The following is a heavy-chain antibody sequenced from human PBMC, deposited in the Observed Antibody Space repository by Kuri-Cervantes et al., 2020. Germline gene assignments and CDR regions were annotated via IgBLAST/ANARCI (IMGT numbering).Heavy chain of an antibody. CDR2: ISYDGSNK. CDR3: ARDALAGGFGYGMDV. V-gene: IGHV3-30-3*01. CDR1: GFTFSSYW. Sequence: GGSLRLSCAASGFTFSSYWMSWVRQAPGKGLEWVAVISYDGSNKYYADSVKGRFTISRDNSKNTLYLQMNSLRAEDTAVYYCARDALAGGFGYGMDVWGQGTTVTVSS. D-gene: IGHD6-25*01. J-gene: IGHJ6*02.